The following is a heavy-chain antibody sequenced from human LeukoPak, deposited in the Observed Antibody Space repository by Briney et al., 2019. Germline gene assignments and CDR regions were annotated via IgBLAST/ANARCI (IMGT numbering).Heavy chain of an antibody. V-gene: IGHV3-21*01. Sequence: GGSLRLSCEVSGFTFSSYHMDWVRQAPGKGLEWVSSISSSSRYIYYADSMTGRFTISRDNAKNSLYLQMHSLRAEDTAMYYCARRAATERGHSYGLDYWGQGTLVTVSS. J-gene: IGHJ4*02. D-gene: IGHD5-18*01. CDR3: ARRAATERGHSYGLDY. CDR2: ISSSSRYI. CDR1: GFTFSSYH.